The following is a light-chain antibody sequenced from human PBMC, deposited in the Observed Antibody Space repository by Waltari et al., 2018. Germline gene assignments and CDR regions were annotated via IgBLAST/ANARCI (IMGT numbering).Light chain of an antibody. V-gene: IGKV1-5*03. Sequence: DIQMTQSPSTLSASVGARVTITCRASESITTWLAWYQNKPGKAPKRLIYKASSLESGVPSRFSGSGSGTEFTLTISSLQPDDFATYYCQQYNSYSGTFGQGTKVEIK. CDR3: QQYNSYSGT. J-gene: IGKJ1*01. CDR1: ESITTW. CDR2: KAS.